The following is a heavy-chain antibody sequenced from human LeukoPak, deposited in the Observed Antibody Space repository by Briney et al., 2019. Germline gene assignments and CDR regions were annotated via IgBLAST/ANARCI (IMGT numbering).Heavy chain of an antibody. D-gene: IGHD6-19*01. J-gene: IGHJ4*02. Sequence: GGSLRLSCAASGLTFSSHWMHWVRQAPGKGLVWVSRITNDGSSTTYADSVKGRFTISRDNSKNTLYLQMNSLRAEDTAVYFCAREGYTNGWYRNWGQGTLVTVSS. CDR3: AREGYTNGWYRN. CDR2: ITNDGSST. CDR1: GLTFSSHW. V-gene: IGHV3-74*01.